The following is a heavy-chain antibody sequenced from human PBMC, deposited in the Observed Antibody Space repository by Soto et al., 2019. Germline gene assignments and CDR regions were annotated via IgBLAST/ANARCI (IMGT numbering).Heavy chain of an antibody. Sequence: GGSLRLSCAASGFTFSTYAMHWVRQAPGKGLEWVAVISYDGSKKHYADSVKGRFTISRDNSKNTLYRQMNSLRAEDTAVYYFARPPMIDIVVPPHYWVQGTLLTVSS. CDR2: ISYDGSKK. D-gene: IGHD2-15*01. CDR3: ARPPMIDIVVPPHY. J-gene: IGHJ4*02. V-gene: IGHV3-30*04. CDR1: GFTFSTYA.